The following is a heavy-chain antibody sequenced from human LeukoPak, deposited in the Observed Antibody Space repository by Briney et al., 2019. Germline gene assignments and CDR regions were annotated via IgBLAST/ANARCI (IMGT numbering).Heavy chain of an antibody. V-gene: IGHV4-34*01. CDR2: INHSGST. CDR1: GGSFSGYY. CDR3: ARRKTSAFDY. D-gene: IGHD1-14*01. Sequence: SEILSLTCAVYGGSFSGYYWSWIRQPPGKGLEWIGEINHSGSTNYNPSLKSRVTISVDTSKNQFSLKLSSVTAADTAVYYCARRKTSAFDYWGQGTLVTVSS. J-gene: IGHJ4*02.